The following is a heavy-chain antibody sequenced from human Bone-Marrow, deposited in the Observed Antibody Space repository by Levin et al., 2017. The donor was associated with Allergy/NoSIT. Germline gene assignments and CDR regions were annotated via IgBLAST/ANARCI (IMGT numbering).Heavy chain of an antibody. D-gene: IGHD2/OR15-2a*01. CDR2: ISTFNGNT. J-gene: IGHJ6*02. Sequence: GESLKISCQASGYTFSSHGISWVRQAPGQGLEWMGWISTFNGNTKYAQKWQGRVTMTTDTSTNTAYMELRSLRADDTAVYYCARDLVTDYYFYYGMDVWGQGTTVTVSS. CDR1: GYTFSSHG. CDR3: ARDLVTDYYFYYGMDV. V-gene: IGHV1-18*01.